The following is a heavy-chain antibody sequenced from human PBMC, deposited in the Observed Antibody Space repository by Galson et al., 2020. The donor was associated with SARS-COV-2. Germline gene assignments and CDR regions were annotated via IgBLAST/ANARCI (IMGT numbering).Heavy chain of an antibody. V-gene: IGHV3-7*01. CDR3: ARDEDCSSTSCYYYCMYV. Sequence: TGGSLRLSCAASGFTFSSYWMTWVRQAPGKGLEWVANIKQDGSEKYYVDSVKGRFTISRDNAKNSLYLQMNSLRAEDTAVYYCARDEDCSSTSCYYYCMYVWGQGTTVTVSS. CDR2: IKQDGSEK. D-gene: IGHD2-2*01. J-gene: IGHJ6*02. CDR1: GFTFSSYW.